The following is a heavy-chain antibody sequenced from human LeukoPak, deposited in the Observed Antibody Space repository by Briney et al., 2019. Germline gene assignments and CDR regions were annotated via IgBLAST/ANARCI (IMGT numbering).Heavy chain of an antibody. Sequence: SETLSLTRTVSGGSISSSSYYWGWIRQPPGKGLEWIGSIYYSGSTYYNPSLKSRVTISVDTSKNQFSLKLSSVTAADPAVYYCARVDYGDTIDYWGQGTLVTVSS. CDR1: GGSISSSSYY. J-gene: IGHJ4*02. CDR2: IYYSGST. CDR3: ARVDYGDTIDY. D-gene: IGHD4-17*01. V-gene: IGHV4-39*07.